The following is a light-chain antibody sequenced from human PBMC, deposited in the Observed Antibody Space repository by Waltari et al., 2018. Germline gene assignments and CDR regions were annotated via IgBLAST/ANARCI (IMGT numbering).Light chain of an antibody. J-gene: IGKJ2*01. CDR1: QSVLYSTNNKNY. V-gene: IGKV4-1*01. Sequence: DIVVTQSPDSLTVPLGERATINCKSSQSVLYSTNNKNYLAWYQQKPGQPPKLVIYWASTRESGVPDRFSGSGSGTDFTLTIDSLQAEDVAMYYCQQYYTIPPTFGQGTKLEIK. CDR3: QQYYTIPPT. CDR2: WAS.